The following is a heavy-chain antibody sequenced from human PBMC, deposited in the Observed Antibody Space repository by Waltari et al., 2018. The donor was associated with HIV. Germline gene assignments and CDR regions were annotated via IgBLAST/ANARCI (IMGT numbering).Heavy chain of an antibody. V-gene: IGHV4-39*01. Sequence: QLQLQESGPGLVKPSETLSLTCTVSGGSISSSSYYWGWIRQPPGKGLGWIGSIYYSGSTYYNPSLKSRVTISVDTSKNQFSLKLSSVTAADTAVYYCTRVGSGSSTYYFDYWGQGTLVTVSS. CDR1: GGSISSSSYY. J-gene: IGHJ4*02. D-gene: IGHD3-10*01. CDR2: IYYSGST. CDR3: TRVGSGSSTYYFDY.